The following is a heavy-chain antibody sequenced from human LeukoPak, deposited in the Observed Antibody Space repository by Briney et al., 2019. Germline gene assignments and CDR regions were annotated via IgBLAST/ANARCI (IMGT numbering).Heavy chain of an antibody. CDR1: GFTSSSFD. Sequence: PGGSLRLSCAASGFTSSSFDMHWVGQPTGQGLEWVSTIGTASDTYYPGSVEGRFTLSRDNAKNSLYLQMNSLTAGDTAVYYCARGPPRGKYYYMDVWGKGTTVTVSS. J-gene: IGHJ6*03. D-gene: IGHD1-1*01. CDR3: ARGPPRGKYYYMDV. V-gene: IGHV3-13*01. CDR2: IGTASDT.